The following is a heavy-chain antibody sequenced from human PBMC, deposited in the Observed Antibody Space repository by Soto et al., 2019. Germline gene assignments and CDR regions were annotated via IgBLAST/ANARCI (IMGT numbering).Heavy chain of an antibody. CDR3: AAVTGKRYFDWHSAGYGFPV. CDR2: IVAGSGDT. Sequence: SVKVSCKASGFTFISSTMQCVRLARGQRLEWIGWIVAGSGDTNYAQKFQERVTITRDKSTSTVYMEMRNLRSEDTAVYYCAAVTGKRYFDWHSAGYGFPVWXQGTVVTVSS. J-gene: IGHJ3*01. D-gene: IGHD3-9*01. CDR1: GFTFISST. V-gene: IGHV1-58*02.